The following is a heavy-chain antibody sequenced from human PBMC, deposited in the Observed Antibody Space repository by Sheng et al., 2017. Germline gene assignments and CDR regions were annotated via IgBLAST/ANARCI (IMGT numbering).Heavy chain of an antibody. J-gene: IGHJ6*02. D-gene: IGHD2-15*01. Sequence: EVQLVESGGGLVQPGGSLRLSCAASGFILSTYEMNWVRQAPGKGLEWVSYISDSGRTIYYADSVKGRFTISRDDAKNSLYLQMNSLRAEDTAVYYCARDPPRKIYCSGGSCYDYGMDVWGQGTTVTVSS. CDR2: ISDSGRTI. CDR3: ARDPPRKIYCSGGSCYDYGMDV. V-gene: IGHV3-48*03. CDR1: GFILSTYE.